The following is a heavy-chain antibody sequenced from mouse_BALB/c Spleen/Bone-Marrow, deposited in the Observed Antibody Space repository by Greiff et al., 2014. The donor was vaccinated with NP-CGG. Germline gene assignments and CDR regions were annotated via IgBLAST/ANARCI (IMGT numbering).Heavy chain of an antibody. CDR3: AFIATVVEYYFDY. Sequence: EVQLQQSGAELVKPGASVKLTCTVSGFNFKDTYMHWVKQCPEKGLEWIGKIYPANGNSKYDPKFQGKATITADTSSNTTCLQLSNLTSEDTAVYYCAFIATVVEYYFDYWGQGTTLTVSS. CDR1: GFNFKDTY. J-gene: IGHJ2*01. CDR2: IYPANGNS. V-gene: IGHV14-3*02. D-gene: IGHD1-1*01.